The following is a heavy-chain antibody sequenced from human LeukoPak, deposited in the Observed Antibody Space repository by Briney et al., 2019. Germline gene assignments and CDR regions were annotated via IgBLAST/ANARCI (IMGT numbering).Heavy chain of an antibody. CDR1: GFTFSNAW. V-gene: IGHV3-64*01. D-gene: IGHD3-10*01. Sequence: PGGSLRFSCAASGFTFSNAWMNWVRQAPGKGLEYVSAISSNGGSTYYANSVKGRFTISRDNSKNTLYLQMGSLRAEDMAVYYCAREFAFYYGSGSFWRAFDIWGQGTMVTVSS. CDR2: ISSNGGST. J-gene: IGHJ3*02. CDR3: AREFAFYYGSGSFWRAFDI.